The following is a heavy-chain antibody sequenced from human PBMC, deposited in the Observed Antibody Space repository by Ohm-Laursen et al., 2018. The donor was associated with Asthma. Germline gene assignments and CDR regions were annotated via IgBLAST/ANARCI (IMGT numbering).Heavy chain of an antibody. J-gene: IGHJ4*02. V-gene: IGHV3-30*18. CDR2: ISSDEKII. CDR3: AKRAAYTSGWDFDY. CDR1: GFTFSNFG. D-gene: IGHD6-19*01. Sequence: SLRLSCAASGFTFSNFGMNWVRQAPGKGLEWLAIISSDEKIIHYADSVKGRVTISRDNSKNTLYLQMNSLRVEDTAVYHCAKRAAYTSGWDFDYWGQGTLVTVSS.